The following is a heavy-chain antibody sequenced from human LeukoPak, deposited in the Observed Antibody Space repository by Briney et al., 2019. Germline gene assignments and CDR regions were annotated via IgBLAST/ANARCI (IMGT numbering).Heavy chain of an antibody. CDR3: ARDSSGYSSWYFDL. CDR2: IYYSGST. Sequence: SETLSLTCTVSGGSISSSSYYWGWIRQPPGKGLEWIGSIYYSGSTYYNPSLKSRVTISVDTSKNQFSLKLSSVTAADTAVYYCARDSSGYSSWYFDLWGRGTLVTVSS. D-gene: IGHD3-22*01. CDR1: GGSISSSSYY. J-gene: IGHJ2*01. V-gene: IGHV4-39*07.